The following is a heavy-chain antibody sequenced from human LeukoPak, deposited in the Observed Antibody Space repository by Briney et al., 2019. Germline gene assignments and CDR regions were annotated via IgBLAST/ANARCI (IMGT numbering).Heavy chain of an antibody. CDR1: GYAFTRHY. D-gene: IGHD6-19*01. CDR3: ARGGIPKQWLAHY. Sequence: GASVKVSCKASGYAFTRHYMHWVRQAPGQGLEWMGLINPSGSSTIYAQKFQGRVTMTRDMSTSTAYMELSSLRSEDTAVYYCARGGIPKQWLAHYWGQGTLVTVSS. V-gene: IGHV1-46*01. J-gene: IGHJ4*02. CDR2: INPSGSST.